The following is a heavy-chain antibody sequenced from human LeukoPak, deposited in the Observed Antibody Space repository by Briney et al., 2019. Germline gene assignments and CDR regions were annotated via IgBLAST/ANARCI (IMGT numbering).Heavy chain of an antibody. J-gene: IGHJ4*02. V-gene: IGHV4-61*10. CDR2: IYYSGST. D-gene: IGHD3-16*02. CDR3: ARDRHAPYYFDY. CDR1: GGSISSGSYY. Sequence: PSQTLSLTCTVSGGSISSGSYYWNWIRQPAGKGLEWIGYIYYSGSTNYNPSLKSRVTISVDMSKNQFSLKLSSVTAADTAVYYCARDRHAPYYFDYWGQGTLVTVSS.